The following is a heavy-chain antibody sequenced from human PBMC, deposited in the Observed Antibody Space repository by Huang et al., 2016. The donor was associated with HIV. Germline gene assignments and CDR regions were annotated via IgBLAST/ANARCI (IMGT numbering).Heavy chain of an antibody. Sequence: QVQLVQSGAEVRKPGASVKVSCEASGYSFASYDINWVRQATAQGLEWMGWVNPRSGKTDYAQKFQGRVTMTRNTSISTAYMELSSLRSEDTAKYYCVRGWYIAALPYFDYWGQGTLVTVSS. V-gene: IGHV1-8*01. J-gene: IGHJ4*02. CDR3: VRGWYIAALPYFDY. CDR2: VNPRSGKT. D-gene: IGHD6-6*01. CDR1: GYSFASYD.